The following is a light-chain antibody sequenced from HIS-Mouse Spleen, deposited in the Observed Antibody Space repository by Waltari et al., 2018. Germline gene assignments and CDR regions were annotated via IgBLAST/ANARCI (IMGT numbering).Light chain of an antibody. V-gene: IGLV2-11*01. CDR3: CSYAGSYTGV. J-gene: IGLJ1*01. CDR1: SSDVGVFHY. CDR2: DVS. Sequence: QSSLTQPRSASGPPGQSVTISCTATSSDVGVFHYVPWYQQHPGKAPKLMIYDVSKRPSGVPDRFSGSKSGNTASLTISGLQAEDKADYYCCSYAGSYTGVFGTGTKVTVL.